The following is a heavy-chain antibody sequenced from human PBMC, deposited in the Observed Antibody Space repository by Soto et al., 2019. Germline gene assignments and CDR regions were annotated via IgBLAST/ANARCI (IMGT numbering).Heavy chain of an antibody. CDR3: TTGYSGYFPDYYGMDV. CDR1: GFTFSNAW. V-gene: IGHV3-15*07. J-gene: IGHJ6*02. CDR2: IKSKTDGGTT. D-gene: IGHD5-12*01. Sequence: GGSLRLSCAASGFTFSNAWMNWVRQAPGKGLEWVGRIKSKTDGGTTDYAAPVKGRFTISRDDSKNTLYLQMNSLKTEDTAVYYCTTGYSGYFPDYYGMDVWGQGTTVTVSS.